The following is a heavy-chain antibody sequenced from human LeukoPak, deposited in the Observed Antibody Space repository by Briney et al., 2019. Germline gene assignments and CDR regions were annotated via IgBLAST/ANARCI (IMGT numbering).Heavy chain of an antibody. CDR2: INHSGST. J-gene: IGHJ4*02. D-gene: IGHD3-22*01. CDR1: GGSFSGYY. Sequence: SETLSLTCAVYGGSFSGYYWSWIRQPPGKGLEWIGEINHSGSTNYNPSLKSRVTISVDTSKNHFSLKLSSVTAADTAVYYCARLRDAITMIVVVGFDYWGQGTLVTVSS. V-gene: IGHV4-34*01. CDR3: ARLRDAITMIVVVGFDY.